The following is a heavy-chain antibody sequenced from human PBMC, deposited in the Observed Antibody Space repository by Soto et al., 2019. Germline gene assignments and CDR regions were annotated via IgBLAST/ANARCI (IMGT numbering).Heavy chain of an antibody. V-gene: IGHV1-69*13. CDR2: IIPIFGTA. CDR1: GGTFISYA. Sequence: SVKVSCKASGGTFISYAISWVRQAPGQGLEWMGGIIPIFGTANYAQKFQGRVTITADESTSTAYMELSSLRSEDTAVYYCARAVVVPAASYYYYGMDVWGQGTTVTVSS. J-gene: IGHJ6*02. D-gene: IGHD2-2*01. CDR3: ARAVVVPAASYYYYGMDV.